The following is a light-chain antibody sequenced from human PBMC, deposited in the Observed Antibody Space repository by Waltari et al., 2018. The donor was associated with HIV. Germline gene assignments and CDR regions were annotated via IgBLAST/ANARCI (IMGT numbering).Light chain of an antibody. CDR2: KDS. J-gene: IGLJ3*02. V-gene: IGLV3-25*03. CDR3: RSADSSGTYRV. CDR1: ALPKQY. Sequence: SYELPQPPSVSVSPGQPARITCAGDALPKQYASWYQQKPGQAPVLVIYKDSDWPSGIPERFSGSSSGSTVSLTISGVQAEDEADYYCRSADSSGTYRVFGGGTKLTVL.